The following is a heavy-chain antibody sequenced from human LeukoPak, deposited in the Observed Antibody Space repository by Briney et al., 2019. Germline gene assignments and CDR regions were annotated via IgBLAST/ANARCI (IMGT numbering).Heavy chain of an antibody. V-gene: IGHV3-7*01. CDR1: GFTFSDYW. CDR2: IRQDDSEK. J-gene: IGHJ4*02. Sequence: GGSLRLSCSASGFTFSDYWMMWVRQAPGKGLEWVGNIRQDDSEKNYVDSVKGRFTISRDNAKFSLYLQMNSPRAEDTAIYYCATDRKVGTWDPRFNYWGQGTLVTVSS. CDR3: ATDRKVGTWDPRFNY. D-gene: IGHD4-23*01.